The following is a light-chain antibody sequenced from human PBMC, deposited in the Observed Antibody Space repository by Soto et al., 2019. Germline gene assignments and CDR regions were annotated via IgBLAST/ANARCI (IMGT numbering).Light chain of an antibody. V-gene: IGLV2-11*01. Sequence: QSVLTQPRSVSGSPGQSVTISCTGTSSDVGGYIHVSWYQQHPGKAPKLMIYDVSERPSGVPDRFSGSKSGNTASLTISGLQPEDEADFYCCSFAGNYYVFGTGTKVTV. CDR2: DVS. CDR1: SSDVGGYIH. J-gene: IGLJ1*01. CDR3: CSFAGNYYV.